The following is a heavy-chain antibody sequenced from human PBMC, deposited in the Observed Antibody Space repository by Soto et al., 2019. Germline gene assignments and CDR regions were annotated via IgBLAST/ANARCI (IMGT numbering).Heavy chain of an antibody. V-gene: IGHV1-24*01. J-gene: IGHJ6*03. CDR3: ATGVMGSGDPYYYMDV. D-gene: IGHD3-10*01. Sequence: ASVKVSCKVSGYTLTELSMHWVRQAPGKGLEWMGGFDPEDGETIYAQKFQGRVTMTEDTSTDTAYMELSSLRSEDTAVYYCATGVMGSGDPYYYMDVWGKGTTVTVSS. CDR2: FDPEDGET. CDR1: GYTLTELS.